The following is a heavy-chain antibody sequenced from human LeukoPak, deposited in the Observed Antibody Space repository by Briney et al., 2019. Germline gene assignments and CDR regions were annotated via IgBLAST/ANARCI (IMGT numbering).Heavy chain of an antibody. CDR2: INPSGGST. CDR3: ARGSYYSGSGSYHFDY. V-gene: IGHV1-46*01. D-gene: IGHD3-10*01. CDR1: GYSITNYY. Sequence: ASVKVSCKASGYSITNYYMHWVRQAPAQGLEWMGIINPSGGSTSYAQKFQGRVTMTRDTSTNTVYTELSSLRCEDTAVYYCARGSYYSGSGSYHFDYWGQGTLVTVSS. J-gene: IGHJ4*02.